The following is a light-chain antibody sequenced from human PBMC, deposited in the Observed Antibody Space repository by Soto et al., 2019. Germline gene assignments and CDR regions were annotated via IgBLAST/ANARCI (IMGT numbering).Light chain of an antibody. CDR1: QSINSW. CDR3: QQYYSYPLT. Sequence: DIQFTQSPSTLSASVGDRVTISCRASQSINSWLAWYQQKPGKAPQLLMYDASTLESGVPSRFSGSGSGTDFTLTISCLQSEDFATYYCQQYYSYPLTFGQGTRLEI. V-gene: IGKV1-5*01. CDR2: DAS. J-gene: IGKJ5*01.